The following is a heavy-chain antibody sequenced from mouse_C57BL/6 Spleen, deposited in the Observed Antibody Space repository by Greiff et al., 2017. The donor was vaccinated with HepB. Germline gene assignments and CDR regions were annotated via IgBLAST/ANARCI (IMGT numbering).Heavy chain of an antibody. CDR1: GYAFSSSW. V-gene: IGHV1-82*01. CDR2: IYPGDGDT. D-gene: IGHD2-1*01. Sequence: VQLQQSGPELVKPGASVKISCKASGYAFSSSWMNWVKQRPGKGLEWIGRIYPGDGDTNYNGKFKGKATLTADKSSSTAYMQLSSLTSEDSAVYFCAREGNYDAMDYWGQRTSVTVSS. J-gene: IGHJ4*01. CDR3: AREGNYDAMDY.